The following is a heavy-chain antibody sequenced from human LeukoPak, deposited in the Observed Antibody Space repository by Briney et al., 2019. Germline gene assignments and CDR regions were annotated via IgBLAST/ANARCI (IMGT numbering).Heavy chain of an antibody. Sequence: ASVKVSCKASGGTFSSYAISWVRQAPGQGLEWMGGIIPIFGTANYAQKFQGRVTITADESTSTAYMELSSLRSDDTAVYYCARGATRGAFDIWGQGTMVTVSS. J-gene: IGHJ3*02. V-gene: IGHV1-69*13. CDR1: GGTFSSYA. CDR3: ARGATRGAFDI. D-gene: IGHD5-12*01. CDR2: IIPIFGTA.